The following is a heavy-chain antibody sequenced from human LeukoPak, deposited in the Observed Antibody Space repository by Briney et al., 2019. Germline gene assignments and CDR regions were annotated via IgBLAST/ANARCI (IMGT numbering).Heavy chain of an antibody. V-gene: IGHV1-18*01. D-gene: IGHD1-26*01. CDR3: ARAWELRDLDY. CDR2: INPNNGNT. CDR1: GYTFSSYG. Sequence: ASVKVSCKASGYTFSSYGITWVRQAPGQGVEWMGWINPNNGNTNYAQIIQGRVTMTTDTSTSTAYMELRSLRSDDTAMYYCARAWELRDLDYWGQGTLVTVSS. J-gene: IGHJ4*02.